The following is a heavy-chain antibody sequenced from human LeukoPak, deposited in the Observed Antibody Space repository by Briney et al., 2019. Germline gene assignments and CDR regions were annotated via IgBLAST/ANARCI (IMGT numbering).Heavy chain of an antibody. J-gene: IGHJ5*02. Sequence: ASVSVSSTVSVYTLTELSMHGGRQAPGKGGEWRGGFDPEDGETIYAQKFQGRVTMTEDTSTDTAYMELSSLRSEDTAVYYCATVPYYGDLKGNWFDPWGQGTLVTVSS. CDR2: FDPEDGET. D-gene: IGHD4-17*01. CDR1: VYTLTELS. V-gene: IGHV1-24*01. CDR3: ATVPYYGDLKGNWFDP.